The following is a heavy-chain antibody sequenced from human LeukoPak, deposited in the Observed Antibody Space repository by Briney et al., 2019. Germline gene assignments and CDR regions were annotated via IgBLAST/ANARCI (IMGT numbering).Heavy chain of an antibody. V-gene: IGHV4-59*08. D-gene: IGHD2-8*02. CDR2: ISYSGST. J-gene: IGHJ6*03. Sequence: SETLSLTCTVSGGSISSYYWSWIRQPPRKGLEGIGYISYSGSTNYNPSLKSRVTISVDTSKNHFSLQLSSVNAADKAVYYCARPILVPPYYYHMDLWGKGNRVPV. CDR1: GGSISSYY. CDR3: ARPILVPPYYYHMDL.